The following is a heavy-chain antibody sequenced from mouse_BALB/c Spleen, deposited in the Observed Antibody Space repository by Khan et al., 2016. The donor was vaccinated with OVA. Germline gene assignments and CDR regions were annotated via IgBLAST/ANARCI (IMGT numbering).Heavy chain of an antibody. CDR1: GFTFSSYG. J-gene: IGHJ4*01. Sequence: EVELVESGGGLVQPGGSLKLSCAASGFTFSSYGMSWVRQTPDKRLELVATINSNGDSTYYPDSVKGRFTISRDNAKNTLYLQMNSLKSEDTAMXYCARGLFDYYYYYYGMDNWGQGTSVTVSS. CDR2: INSNGDST. CDR3: ARGLFDYYYYYYGMDN. D-gene: IGHD1-1*01. V-gene: IGHV5-6-3*01.